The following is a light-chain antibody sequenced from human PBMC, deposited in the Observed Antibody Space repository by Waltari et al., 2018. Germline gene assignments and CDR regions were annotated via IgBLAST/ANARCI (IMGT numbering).Light chain of an antibody. CDR3: QQCSNWPRT. V-gene: IGKV3-11*01. Sequence: EIVLTQSPATLSLSPGERVTLSCRASQSVSSCLAWYQQKPGQAPRLLIYDASSRSTGIPTRFSGSGSGTDFTLTISSLEPEDFALYYCQQCSNWPRTFGQGTKVEIK. CDR1: QSVSSC. J-gene: IGKJ1*01. CDR2: DAS.